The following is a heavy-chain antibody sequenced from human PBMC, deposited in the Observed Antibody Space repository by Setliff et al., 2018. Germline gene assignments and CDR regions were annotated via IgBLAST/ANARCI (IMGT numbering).Heavy chain of an antibody. CDR1: GGSISSGSYY. CDR2: IYTSGST. CDR3: VRPGGTTVVARHFDY. J-gene: IGHJ4*01. V-gene: IGHV4-61*09. D-gene: IGHD2-15*01. Sequence: PSETLSLTCTVSGGSISSGSYYWSWIRQPAGKGLEWIGHIYTSGSTNYNPSLKSRVTISVDTSRNQFSLELRSVTVADTATYYFVRPGGTTVVARHFDYWGSGILVTVSS.